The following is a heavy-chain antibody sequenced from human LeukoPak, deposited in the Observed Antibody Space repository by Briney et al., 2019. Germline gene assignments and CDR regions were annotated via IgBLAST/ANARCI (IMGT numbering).Heavy chain of an antibody. Sequence: SETLPLTCTVSGGSISSYYWSWIRQPPGKGLEWIGYIYYSGSTNYNPSLKSRVTISVDTSKNQFSLKLSSVTAADTAVYYCARGNYYDSSGIDYWGQGTLVTVSS. V-gene: IGHV4-59*01. J-gene: IGHJ4*02. CDR1: GGSISSYY. CDR2: IYYSGST. CDR3: ARGNYYDSSGIDY. D-gene: IGHD3-22*01.